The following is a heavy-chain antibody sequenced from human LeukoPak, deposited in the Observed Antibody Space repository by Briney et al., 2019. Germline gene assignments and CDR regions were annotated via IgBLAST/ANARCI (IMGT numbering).Heavy chain of an antibody. J-gene: IGHJ5*02. D-gene: IGHD3-10*01. CDR1: GYTFTSYD. CDR2: MNPNSGDT. V-gene: IGHV1-8*01. CDR3: ARSGFGSGISFDL. Sequence: ASVKVSCRASGYTFTSYDINWVRQAPGQGLEWMGWMNPNSGDTGYPQKFQGRVTMTRDTSITTAYMELSSLRSEDTAVYYCARSGFGSGISFDLWGQGTLVTVSS.